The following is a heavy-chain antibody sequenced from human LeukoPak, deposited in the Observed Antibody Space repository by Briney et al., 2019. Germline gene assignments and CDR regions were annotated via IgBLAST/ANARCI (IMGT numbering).Heavy chain of an antibody. J-gene: IGHJ4*02. CDR1: GFTVSSNY. V-gene: IGHV3-53*01. CDR2: IYSGGST. Sequence: GGSLRLSCAASGFTVSSNYMSWVRQAPGKGLEWVSVIYSGGSTYYADSVKGRFTISRDNSKNTLYLQMNSLRAEDTAVYYCAKLDDYYDSSGYYYGYWGQGTLVTVSS. CDR3: AKLDDYYDSSGYYYGY. D-gene: IGHD3-22*01.